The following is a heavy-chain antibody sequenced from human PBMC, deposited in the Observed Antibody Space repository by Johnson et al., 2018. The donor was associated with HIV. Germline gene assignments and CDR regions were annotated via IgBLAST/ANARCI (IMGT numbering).Heavy chain of an antibody. CDR3: ANSLLLDAFNI. CDR2: ISGGEDDT. CDR1: GFSFIDYA. V-gene: IGHV3-23*04. Sequence: VQLVESGGGVVQPGRSLRLSCAASGFSFIDYAMIWVRQAPGKGLEWVSFISGGEDDTYYADSVKGRFTISRDNSKTTLYLHMNSLRDEDTAVYYCANSLLLDAFNIWGQGTMVTVSS. J-gene: IGHJ3*02.